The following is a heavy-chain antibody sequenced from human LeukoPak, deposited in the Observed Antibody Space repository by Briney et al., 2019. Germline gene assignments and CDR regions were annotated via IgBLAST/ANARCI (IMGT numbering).Heavy chain of an antibody. CDR2: ISSSGSTI. D-gene: IGHD5-18*01. V-gene: IGHV3-48*04. CDR1: GFTFSSYT. Sequence: PGGSLRLSCAASGFTFSSYTMNWVRQAPGKGLEWVSYISSSGSTIYYADSVKGRFTISRDNAKKSLYLQMNSLRAEDTAVYYCASPRGYSYGYGDYWGQGTLVTVSS. J-gene: IGHJ4*02. CDR3: ASPRGYSYGYGDY.